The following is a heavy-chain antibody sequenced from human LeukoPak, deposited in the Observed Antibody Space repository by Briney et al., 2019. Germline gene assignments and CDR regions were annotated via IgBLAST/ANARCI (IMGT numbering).Heavy chain of an antibody. V-gene: IGHV3-23*01. CDR3: AKDCDAATCWYFDL. CDR2: ISGSGGST. J-gene: IGHJ2*01. CDR1: GFTVSTNY. D-gene: IGHD2-21*01. Sequence: GGSLRLSCAASGFTVSTNYMSWVRQAPGKGLEWVSSISGSGGSTYYGDSVKGRFTISRDNSKNTLYLQMNSLRAEDTGVYYCAKDCDAATCWYFDLWGRGTLVTVSS.